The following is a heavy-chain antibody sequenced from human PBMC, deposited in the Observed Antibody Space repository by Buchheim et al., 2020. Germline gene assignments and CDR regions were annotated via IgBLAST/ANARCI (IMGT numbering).Heavy chain of an antibody. CDR1: DGSISTYY. CDR3: TRTIALPQFGMDV. Sequence: QVQLQESGPGLVKPSETLSLTCTVSDGSISTYYWGFVLALPGPGLAWIGYIHWTGSANYTPSLQSRVTLSIHTSKTQFSLRLGSVTAADTAVYYCTRTIALPQFGMDVWGQGTT. J-gene: IGHJ6*02. CDR2: IHWTGSA. D-gene: IGHD5-24*01. V-gene: IGHV4-59*12.